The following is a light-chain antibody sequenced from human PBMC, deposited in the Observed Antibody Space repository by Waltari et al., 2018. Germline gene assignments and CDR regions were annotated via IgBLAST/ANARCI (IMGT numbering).Light chain of an antibody. CDR1: QDISNC. CDR2: DAS. CDR3: QQYDNLSIT. J-gene: IGKJ5*01. V-gene: IGKV1-33*01. Sequence: DIQMTQSPSSLSASVGDRVTITCQASQDISNCLNWYQQKPGKAPQLLIYDASNLETGVPSRVSGSGSGTDFTFTSSSLQPEDIATYYCQQYDNLSITFGQGTRLEIK.